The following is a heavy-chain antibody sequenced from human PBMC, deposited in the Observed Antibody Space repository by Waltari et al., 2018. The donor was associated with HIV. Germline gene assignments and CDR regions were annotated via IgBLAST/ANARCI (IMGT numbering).Heavy chain of an antibody. D-gene: IGHD3-10*01. Sequence: EVQLVGSGGDLLKQGGCLRLSCAASGFTLNSVWMSWVRQAPGKGLEWVGRIKTKGDGGATDYAAAVKGRFTISRDDSKNTVYLQMNSLKIEDTVVYYCTSEEDYGSGSHFDYWGQGTLVTVSS. CDR1: GFTLNSVW. CDR2: IKTKGDGGAT. J-gene: IGHJ4*02. CDR3: TSEEDYGSGSHFDY. V-gene: IGHV3-15*01.